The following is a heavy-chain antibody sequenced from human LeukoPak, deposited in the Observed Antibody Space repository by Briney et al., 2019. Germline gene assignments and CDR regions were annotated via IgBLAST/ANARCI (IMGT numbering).Heavy chain of an antibody. D-gene: IGHD5-12*01. CDR2: INHSGST. CDR1: GGSFSGYY. CDR3: ARRRLRAYYYYMDV. J-gene: IGHJ6*03. Sequence: PSETLSLTCAVYGGSFSGYYWSWIRQPPGKGLEWIGEINHSGSTNYNPSLKSRVTISVDTSKNQFSLKLSSVTAADTAVYYCARRRLRAYYYYMDVWGKGTTVTVSS. V-gene: IGHV4-34*01.